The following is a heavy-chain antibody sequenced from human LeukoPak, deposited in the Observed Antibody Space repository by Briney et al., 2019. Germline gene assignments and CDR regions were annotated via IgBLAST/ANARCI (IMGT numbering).Heavy chain of an antibody. Sequence: PGGSLRLSCAASGFTFSSYEMNWVRQAPGKGLEWVSYISSSGSTIYYADSVKGRFTISRDNSKNTLYLQMNSLRAEDTAVYYCAKGKWELLLLPIPDFDYWGQGTLVTVSS. CDR3: AKGKWELLLLPIPDFDY. V-gene: IGHV3-48*03. CDR1: GFTFSSYE. J-gene: IGHJ4*02. CDR2: ISSSGSTI. D-gene: IGHD1-26*01.